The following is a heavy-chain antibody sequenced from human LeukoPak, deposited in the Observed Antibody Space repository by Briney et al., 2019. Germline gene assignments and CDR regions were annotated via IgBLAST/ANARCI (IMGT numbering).Heavy chain of an antibody. D-gene: IGHD6-6*01. V-gene: IGHV1-69*05. CDR3: ARDEGIAARGGVNYYYYYYMDV. CDR1: GGTFSSYA. J-gene: IGHJ6*03. CDR2: IIPIFGTA. Sequence: ASVKVSCKASGGTFSSYAISGVRQAPGQGLEWMGGIIPIFGTANYAQKFQGRVTITTDESTSTAYMELSSLRSEDTAVYYCARDEGIAARGGVNYYYYYYMDVWGKGTTVTVSS.